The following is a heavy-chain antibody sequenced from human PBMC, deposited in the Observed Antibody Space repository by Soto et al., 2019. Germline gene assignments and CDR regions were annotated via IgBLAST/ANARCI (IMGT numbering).Heavy chain of an antibody. V-gene: IGHV4-59*01. D-gene: IGHD2-8*01. Sequence: QVQLQESGPGLVKPSETLSLTCTVSGGSISSYYWSWIRQPPGKGLEWIGYIYYSGSTNSNPALKRRVTIPVDTAKNQFALKLSSGTAADTAVYYWARECTNGVCFRAHDAFDIWGQGTMVTVSS. CDR2: IYYSGST. CDR3: ARECTNGVCFRAHDAFDI. J-gene: IGHJ3*02. CDR1: GGSISSYY.